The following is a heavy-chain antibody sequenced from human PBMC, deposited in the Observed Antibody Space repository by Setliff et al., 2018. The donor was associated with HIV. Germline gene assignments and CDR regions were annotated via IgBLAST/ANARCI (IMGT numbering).Heavy chain of an antibody. CDR1: GGSISSYY. V-gene: IGHV4-59*01. J-gene: IGHJ4*02. CDR2: IYYSGSS. CDR3: ARGIAVAGPYFDY. D-gene: IGHD6-19*01. Sequence: SETLSLTCTVSGGSISSYYWSWIRQPPGKGLEWIGYIYYSGSSKNTPSLKSRVTISVDTPKNEFSLKLSSMIAADTAVYYCARGIAVAGPYFDYWGQGTLVTVSS.